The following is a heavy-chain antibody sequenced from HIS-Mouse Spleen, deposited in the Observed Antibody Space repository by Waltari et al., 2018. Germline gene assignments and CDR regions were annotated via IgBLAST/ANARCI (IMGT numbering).Heavy chain of an antibody. Sequence: QLQLQESGPGLVKPSETLSLTCPVSGGSISRSSSYWGWSRQPPGKGLEWIGSIYYSGSTYYNPSLKSRVTISVDTSKNQFSLKLSSVTAADTAVYYCAREIPYSSSWYDWYFDLWGRGTLVTVSS. V-gene: IGHV4-39*07. D-gene: IGHD6-13*01. CDR3: AREIPYSSSWYDWYFDL. CDR1: GGSISRSSSY. J-gene: IGHJ2*01. CDR2: IYYSGST.